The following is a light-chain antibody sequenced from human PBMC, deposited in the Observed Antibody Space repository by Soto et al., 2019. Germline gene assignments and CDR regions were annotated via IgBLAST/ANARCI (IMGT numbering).Light chain of an antibody. J-gene: IGKJ1*01. CDR3: QQYRNWPRT. Sequence: EIVLTQSPATLSVSPGDRVTLSCRASQSVDINLAGYQQRAGQAPRLLVYGASTKATDMPGRFSGRGSGTEFTLTINNLQSEDFAVYYCQQYRNWPRTFGQGTKVEI. CDR2: GAS. V-gene: IGKV3-15*01. CDR1: QSVDIN.